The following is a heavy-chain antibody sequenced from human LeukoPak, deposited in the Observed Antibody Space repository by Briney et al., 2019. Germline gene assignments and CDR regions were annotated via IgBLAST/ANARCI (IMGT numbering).Heavy chain of an antibody. CDR2: ISYDGSNK. CDR3: ARDRSSSWSAFDY. CDR1: GFTFSSYA. J-gene: IGHJ4*02. V-gene: IGHV3-30-3*01. Sequence: PGRSLRLSCAASGFTFSSYAMHWVRQAPGKGLEWVAVISYDGSNKYYADSVKGRFTISRDNSKNTLYLQMNSLRAEDTVVYYCARDRSSSWSAFDYWGQGTLVTVSS. D-gene: IGHD6-13*01.